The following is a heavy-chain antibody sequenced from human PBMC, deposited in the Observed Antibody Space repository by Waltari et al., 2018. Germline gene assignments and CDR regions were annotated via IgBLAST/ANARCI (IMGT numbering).Heavy chain of an antibody. J-gene: IGHJ5*02. V-gene: IGHV4-34*01. D-gene: IGHD3-3*01. Sequence: QVQLQQWGAGLLKPSETLSLTGAVEGGSFSGYYWSWIRQPPGKGLEWIGEINHSGSTNYNPSLKSRVTISVDTSKNQFSLNLSSVTAADTAVYYCARARITIFGVVNPFDPWGQGTLVTVSS. CDR3: ARARITIFGVVNPFDP. CDR1: GGSFSGYY. CDR2: INHSGST.